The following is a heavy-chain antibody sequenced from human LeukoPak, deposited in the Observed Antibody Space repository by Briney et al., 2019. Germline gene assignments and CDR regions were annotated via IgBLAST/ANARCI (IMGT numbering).Heavy chain of an antibody. Sequence: GGSLRLSCAASGFTFSSYSMNWVRQAPGKGLEWVSSISSSSSYIYYADSVKGRFTISRDNAKNSLYLQMNSLRAEDTAVCYCARDGSGGRHYYYGMDVWGQGTTVTVSS. CDR3: ARDGSGGRHYYYGMDV. V-gene: IGHV3-21*01. CDR2: ISSSSSYI. J-gene: IGHJ6*02. CDR1: GFTFSSYS. D-gene: IGHD2-15*01.